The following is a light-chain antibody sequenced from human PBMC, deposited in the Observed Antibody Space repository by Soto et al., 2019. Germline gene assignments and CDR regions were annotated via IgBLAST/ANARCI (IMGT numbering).Light chain of an antibody. Sequence: QSVLTQPPSASGSAGQSVTISCTGTSTDVGGYNYVSWYQQHPGKAPKLMIYDVSNRPSGVPDRFSGSNSGNTASLTVSGLQAEDEADYYCSSYAGNNIHYVFGSGTKVTVL. CDR2: DVS. CDR1: STDVGGYNY. CDR3: SSYAGNNIHYV. V-gene: IGLV2-8*01. J-gene: IGLJ1*01.